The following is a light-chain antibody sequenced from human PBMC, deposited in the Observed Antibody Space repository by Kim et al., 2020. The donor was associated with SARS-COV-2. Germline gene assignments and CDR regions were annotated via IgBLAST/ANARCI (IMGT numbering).Light chain of an antibody. J-gene: IGKJ1*01. CDR2: EAS. CDR3: QHYDNYSQT. Sequence: VGDGVTITCRASQRISNSLAWYQQRPGKAPTLLIYEASSLESGVPSRFSGTGSGTEFTLTISSLQPDDFATYYCQHYDNYSQTFGPGTKVDIK. V-gene: IGKV1-5*01. CDR1: QRISNS.